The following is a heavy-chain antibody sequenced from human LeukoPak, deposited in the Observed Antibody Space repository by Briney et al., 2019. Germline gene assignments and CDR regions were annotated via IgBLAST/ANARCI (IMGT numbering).Heavy chain of an antibody. Sequence: GGSLRLSCAASGFTVSSNYMSWVRQAPGKGLEWVSVIYSGGSTYYADSVKGRFTISRDNSKNTLYLQMNSLRAEDTAVYYCARGRGSWYGVYFDYWGQGTLVTVSS. CDR3: ARGRGSWYGVYFDY. D-gene: IGHD6-13*01. CDR2: IYSGGST. V-gene: IGHV3-53*01. CDR1: GFTVSSNY. J-gene: IGHJ4*02.